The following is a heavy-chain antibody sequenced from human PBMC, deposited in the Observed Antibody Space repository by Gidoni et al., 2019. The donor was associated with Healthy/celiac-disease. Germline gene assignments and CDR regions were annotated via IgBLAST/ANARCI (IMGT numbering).Heavy chain of an antibody. CDR2: IDPSDSYT. Sequence: EVQLVQSGAEVKNPGESLRISCKGSGYSFTSYWISWVRQMPGKGLEWMGRIDPSDSYTNYSPSFQGHVTISADKSISTAYLQWSSLKASDTAMYYCARQWRGHYYMDVWGKGTTVTVSS. V-gene: IGHV5-10-1*03. CDR1: GYSFTSYW. J-gene: IGHJ6*03. D-gene: IGHD6-19*01. CDR3: ARQWRGHYYMDV.